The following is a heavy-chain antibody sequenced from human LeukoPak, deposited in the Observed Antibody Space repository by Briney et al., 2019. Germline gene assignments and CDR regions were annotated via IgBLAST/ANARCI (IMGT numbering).Heavy chain of an antibody. CDR2: ISSSGSTI. CDR1: GFTFSSYE. CDR3: ATRPGLLTPFDY. V-gene: IGHV3-48*03. J-gene: IGHJ4*02. D-gene: IGHD1-14*01. Sequence: GGSLRLSCAASGFTFSSYEMNWVRQAPGKGLEWVSYISSSGSTIYYADSVKGRFTISRDNAKNSLYLQMNSLRAEDTAVYYCATRPGLLTPFDYWGQGTLVTVSS.